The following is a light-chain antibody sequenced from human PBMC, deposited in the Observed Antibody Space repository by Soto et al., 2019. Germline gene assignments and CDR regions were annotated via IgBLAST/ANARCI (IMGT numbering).Light chain of an antibody. J-gene: IGLJ2*01. Sequence: QPVLTQSPSASASLGASVRLTCTLSSGHSAYAIAWHQQQPEKGPRYLMKVDNDGSHTKGDGIPDRFSGSSSGAERYLTISSLQSEDEADYYCQTWGTGGVFGGGTKLTVL. CDR2: VDNDGSH. CDR1: SGHSAYA. CDR3: QTWGTGGV. V-gene: IGLV4-69*01.